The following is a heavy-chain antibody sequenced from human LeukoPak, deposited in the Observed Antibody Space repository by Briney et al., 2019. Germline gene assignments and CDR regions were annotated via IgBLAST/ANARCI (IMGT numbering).Heavy chain of an antibody. V-gene: IGHV3-23*01. CDR1: GFTFSSYV. Sequence: SGGSLRLSCAASGFTFSSYVMNWVRQAPGKGLEWVSAISGSGGSTYYRDSVKGRFTISRDNSNNTLYMQMNSLRAEDTAVYYCAKAASFLEGSGYLDYWGQGTLVTVSS. CDR2: ISGSGGST. J-gene: IGHJ4*02. D-gene: IGHD6-19*01. CDR3: AKAASFLEGSGYLDY.